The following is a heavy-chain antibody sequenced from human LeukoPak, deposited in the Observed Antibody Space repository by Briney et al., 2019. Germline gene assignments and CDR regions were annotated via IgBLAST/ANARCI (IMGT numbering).Heavy chain of an antibody. J-gene: IGHJ4*02. V-gene: IGHV3-48*01. Sequence: GGSLRVSCAASGFTFSGYSMNWVRQAPGKGMECVSYISSSSSTIYYADSVKGRFTISRDNAENSLSLQMNSLRAEDTAVYYCARAKSGYCSGGSCSFDYWGQGTLVTVSS. D-gene: IGHD2-15*01. CDR1: GFTFSGYS. CDR3: ARAKSGYCSGGSCSFDY. CDR2: ISSSSSTI.